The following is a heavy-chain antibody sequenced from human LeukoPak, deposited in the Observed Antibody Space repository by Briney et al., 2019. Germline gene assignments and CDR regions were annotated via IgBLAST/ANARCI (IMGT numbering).Heavy chain of an antibody. CDR2: IGTAGDT. D-gene: IGHD3-22*01. Sequence: GGSLRLSCAASGFTFSSYDMHWVRHATGKGLEWVSAIGTAGDTYYPGSVKGRFTISRENAKNSLYLQMNSLRAGDTAVYYCARGHYYDSSGSPKDAFGIWGQGTMVTVSS. CDR1: GFTFSSYD. V-gene: IGHV3-13*01. CDR3: ARGHYYDSSGSPKDAFGI. J-gene: IGHJ3*02.